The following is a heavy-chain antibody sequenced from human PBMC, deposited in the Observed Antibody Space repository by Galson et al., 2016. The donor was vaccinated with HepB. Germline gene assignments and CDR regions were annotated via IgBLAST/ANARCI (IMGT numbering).Heavy chain of an antibody. J-gene: IGHJ4*02. CDR1: GYNFANYW. Sequence: QSGAEVKKPGESLKISCKGSGYNFANYWVAWVRQMPGKGLEWMGIIHPGDSKTGYSPSFQGQVTISVDKSFSTAYLQWSSLKASDTAMYYCARHKDMSTWDYFDYWGQGTLVTVST. CDR2: IHPGDSKT. V-gene: IGHV5-51*01. D-gene: IGHD2-15*01. CDR3: ARHKDMSTWDYFDY.